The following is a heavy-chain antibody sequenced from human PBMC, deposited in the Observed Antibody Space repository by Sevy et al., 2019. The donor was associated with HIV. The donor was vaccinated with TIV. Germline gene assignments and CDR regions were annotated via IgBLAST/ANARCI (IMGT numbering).Heavy chain of an antibody. D-gene: IGHD3-10*01. Sequence: GGSLRLSCAASGFTLSPYDMHWVRQAPGKGLEWVAVISHAGSNKYYADSVKGRFTISRDNSKNTLYLQLNSLRAEDTAVYYCARGERISMVRGINPSFDHWGQGTLVTVSS. CDR1: GFTLSPYD. V-gene: IGHV3-30-3*01. J-gene: IGHJ4*02. CDR2: ISHAGSNK. CDR3: ARGERISMVRGINPSFDH.